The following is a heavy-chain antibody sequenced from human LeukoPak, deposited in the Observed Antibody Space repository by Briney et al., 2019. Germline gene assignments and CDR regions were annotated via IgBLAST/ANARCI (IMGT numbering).Heavy chain of an antibody. CDR3: APEAPGSYRFDN. Sequence: GASVKVSCKASGNIFTNYHLHWVRLAPGRGLEWMGAVYTDGGTITNTRSFQDRVTMTRDVSTRTVYMELSSLNSEDTAVYYCAPEAPGSYRFDNWGQEILVTVSS. CDR1: GNIFTNYH. CDR2: VYTDGGTI. D-gene: IGHD3-10*01. J-gene: IGHJ4*02. V-gene: IGHV1-46*01.